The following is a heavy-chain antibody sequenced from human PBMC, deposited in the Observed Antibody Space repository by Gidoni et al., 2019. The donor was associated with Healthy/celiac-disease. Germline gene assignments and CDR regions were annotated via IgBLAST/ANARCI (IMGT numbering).Heavy chain of an antibody. Sequence: QVQLQQWGAGLLKPSETLSLTCAVYGGSFSGYYWSWIRQPPGKGLEWIGEIKHSGSTNYYPSLKSRVPISVDTSQNQFSLKLSSVTAADTAVYSCARARDCSSTSCYIVGPISFDYWGQGTLVTVSS. D-gene: IGHD2-2*02. CDR3: ARARDCSSTSCYIVGPISFDY. V-gene: IGHV4-34*01. J-gene: IGHJ4*02. CDR2: IKHSGST. CDR1: GGSFSGYY.